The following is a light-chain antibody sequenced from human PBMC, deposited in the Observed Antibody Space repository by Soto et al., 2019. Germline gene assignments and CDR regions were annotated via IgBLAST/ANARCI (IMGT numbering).Light chain of an antibody. CDR2: DVN. CDR3: SSYTSSSIPVV. Sequence: QSALTQPASVSGSPGQSITISCTGTSSDVGGYNYVSWYQQHPGKAPKLMIYDVNNRPSGVSNRFSGSKSGNTASLTISGLQAEDEADYYCSSYTSSSIPVVFGGGTKVTVL. V-gene: IGLV2-14*01. J-gene: IGLJ2*01. CDR1: SSDVGGYNY.